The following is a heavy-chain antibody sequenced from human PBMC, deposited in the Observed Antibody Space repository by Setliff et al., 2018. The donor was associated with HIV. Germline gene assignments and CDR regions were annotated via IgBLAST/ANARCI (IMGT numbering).Heavy chain of an antibody. CDR2: VYNSGIT. CDR1: GGSVSSPSYY. J-gene: IGHJ5*02. CDR3: ATCRHRPSNWFDP. Sequence: PSETLSLTCAVSGGSVSSPSYYWGWIRQPPGKGLEWIRSVYNSGITFKNPSLKSRVSISVDRSGNQFSLRLTPVTAADTAVYYCATCRHRPSNWFDPWGQGTVVTVSS. V-gene: IGHV4-39*07.